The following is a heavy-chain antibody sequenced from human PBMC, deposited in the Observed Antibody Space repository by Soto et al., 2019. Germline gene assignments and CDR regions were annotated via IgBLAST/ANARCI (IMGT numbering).Heavy chain of an antibody. Sequence: QVQLVQSGAEVKKPGSSVKVSCKASGGTFSSYAISWVRQAPGQWLEWMGGIIPIFGTANYAQKFQGRVTITADESTIEASVELSSLRSEDTAVYYCARGWEIQSLHGYNFDSCGQGTLVTVSA. J-gene: IGHJ4*02. CDR2: IIPIFGTA. D-gene: IGHD1-26*01. V-gene: IGHV1-69*01. CDR3: ARGWEIQSLHGYNFDS. CDR1: GGTFSSYA.